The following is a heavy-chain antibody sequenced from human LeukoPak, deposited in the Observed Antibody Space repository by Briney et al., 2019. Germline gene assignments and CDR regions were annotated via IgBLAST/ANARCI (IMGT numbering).Heavy chain of an antibody. D-gene: IGHD5-18*01. Sequence: ASVKVSCTVSGKTLSDLSIHWLRQPPGKGLEWLGGSDPEDGERIYAQMFQGRVTMTEDTPIDTAYMELSSLRSEDTAVYYCVTGFTTMAVDYFDYWGQGTLVTVSP. CDR1: GKTLSDLS. CDR2: SDPEDGER. CDR3: VTGFTTMAVDYFDY. V-gene: IGHV1-24*01. J-gene: IGHJ4*02.